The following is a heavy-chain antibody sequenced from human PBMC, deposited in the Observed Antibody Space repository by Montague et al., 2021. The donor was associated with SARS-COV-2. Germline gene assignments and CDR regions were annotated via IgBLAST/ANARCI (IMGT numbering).Heavy chain of an antibody. Sequence: SLRLSCAASGFPFSSHWMHLVRQAPGKGLVWISRIKSDGSSTNYADSVKGRFSISRDNAKNTLYLQMNSLRVEDTAVYYCAGGGLWFGPGAQGTLVTVSS. D-gene: IGHD3-16*01. CDR1: GFPFSSHW. CDR2: IKSDGSST. V-gene: IGHV3-74*01. J-gene: IGHJ5*02. CDR3: AGGGLWFGP.